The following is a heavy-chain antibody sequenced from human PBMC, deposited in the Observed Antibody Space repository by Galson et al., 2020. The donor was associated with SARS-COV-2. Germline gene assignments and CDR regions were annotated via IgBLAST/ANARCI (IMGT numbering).Heavy chain of an antibody. D-gene: IGHD1-26*01. Sequence: GESLKISCAASGFTFSNYWLSLVRQAPGKGLEWVANIKKDGSEKNYVDSVKGRFTISRDNAKNSLYLQMNSLRAEDTAVYYCTRPVVGSSGAWGQGTLVTVSS. CDR1: GFTFSNYW. V-gene: IGHV3-7*05. CDR2: IKKDGSEK. CDR3: TRPVVGSSGA. J-gene: IGHJ4*02.